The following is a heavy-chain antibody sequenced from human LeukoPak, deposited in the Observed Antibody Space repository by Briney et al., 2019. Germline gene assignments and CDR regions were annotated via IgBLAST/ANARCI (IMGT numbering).Heavy chain of an antibody. V-gene: IGHV4-34*01. Sequence: SETLSLTCAVYGGSFSGYYWSWIRQPPGKGLEWIGEINHSGSTNYSPSLKSRVTISVDTSKNQFSLKLRSVTAADTAVYYCARDPYVRRGYFDYWGQGTLVPVSS. CDR3: ARDPYVRRGYFDY. CDR2: INHSGST. J-gene: IGHJ4*02. D-gene: IGHD3-10*01. CDR1: GGSFSGYY.